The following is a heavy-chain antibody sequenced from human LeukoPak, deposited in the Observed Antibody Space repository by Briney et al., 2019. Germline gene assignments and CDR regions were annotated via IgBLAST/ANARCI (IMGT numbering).Heavy chain of an antibody. V-gene: IGHV3-48*03. CDR1: GFTFSSYE. Sequence: GGSLRLSCAASGFTFSSYEMNWVRQAPGKGLEWVSYISSSGSTIYYADSVKGRFTISRDNAKNSLYLQMNSLRGEDTAIYYCAKDRQPYCSGGSCFSGFDYWGHGTLVTVSS. CDR2: ISSSGSTI. CDR3: AKDRQPYCSGGSCFSGFDY. J-gene: IGHJ4*01. D-gene: IGHD2-15*01.